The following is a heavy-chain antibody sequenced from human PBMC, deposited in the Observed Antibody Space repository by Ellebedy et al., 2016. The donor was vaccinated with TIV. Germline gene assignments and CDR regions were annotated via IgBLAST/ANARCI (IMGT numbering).Heavy chain of an antibody. V-gene: IGHV3-7*01. CDR2: IKQDGSEK. D-gene: IGHD2-8*01. CDR3: ARGNASPNY. J-gene: IGHJ4*02. CDR1: GFPFSSYW. Sequence: GESLKTSCAASGFPFSSYWMSSVRQAPGKGLEGVDNIKQDGSEKYYVDSVKGRFTIPRDNAKNSLYLQMNSLRSEDTDVYYCARGNASPNYWGQGTLVTVSS.